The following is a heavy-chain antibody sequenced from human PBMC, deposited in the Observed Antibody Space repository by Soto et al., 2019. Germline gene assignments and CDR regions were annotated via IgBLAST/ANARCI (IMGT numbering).Heavy chain of an antibody. Sequence: GASVKVSCKASGYTFTSYYMHWVRQAPGQGLEWMGIINPSGGSTSYAQKFQGRVTMTRDTSTSTAYMELRSLRSDDTAVYYCARGGALYDILTGYRPTGVDYWGQGTLVTVSS. D-gene: IGHD3-9*01. V-gene: IGHV1-46*01. CDR1: GYTFTSYY. CDR2: INPSGGST. CDR3: ARGGALYDILTGYRPTGVDY. J-gene: IGHJ4*02.